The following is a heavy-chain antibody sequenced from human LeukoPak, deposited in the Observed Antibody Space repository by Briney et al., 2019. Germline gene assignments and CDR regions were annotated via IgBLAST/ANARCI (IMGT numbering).Heavy chain of an antibody. D-gene: IGHD1-14*01. CDR2: IIPIFGIA. J-gene: IGHJ3*02. V-gene: IGHV1-69*04. CDR3: ALNRVAHDAFDI. Sequence: SAKVSCKASGGTFSSYAISWVRQAPGQGLEWMGRIIPIFGIANYAQKFQGRVTITADKSTSTAYMELSSLRSEDTAVYYCALNRVAHDAFDIWGQGTMVTVSS. CDR1: GGTFSSYA.